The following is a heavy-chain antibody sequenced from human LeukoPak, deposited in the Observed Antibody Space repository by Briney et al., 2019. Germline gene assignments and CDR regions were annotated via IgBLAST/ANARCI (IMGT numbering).Heavy chain of an antibody. D-gene: IGHD4-17*01. Sequence: GGSLRLSCAASGFTFSSYSMNWVRQAPGKVLEWVSSISSSSSYIYYADSVKGRFTISRDNAKNSLYLQMNSLRAEDTAVYYCARVGSRRTTALDYWGQGTLVTVSS. J-gene: IGHJ4*02. CDR3: ARVGSRRTTALDY. CDR1: GFTFSSYS. V-gene: IGHV3-21*01. CDR2: ISSSSSYI.